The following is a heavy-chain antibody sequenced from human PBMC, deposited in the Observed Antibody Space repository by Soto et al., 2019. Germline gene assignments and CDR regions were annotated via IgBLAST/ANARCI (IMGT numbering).Heavy chain of an antibody. CDR2: IWYDGSNK. V-gene: IGHV3-33*01. D-gene: IGHD3-22*01. CDR1: GSTFSSYG. CDR3: ARVADSSGYSPRAFDI. Sequence: GGSLRLSCAASGSTFSSYGMHWVRQAPGKGLEWVAVIWYDGSNKYYADSVKGRFTISRDNSKNTLYLQMNSLRAEDTAVYYCARVADSSGYSPRAFDIWGQGTMVTVSS. J-gene: IGHJ3*02.